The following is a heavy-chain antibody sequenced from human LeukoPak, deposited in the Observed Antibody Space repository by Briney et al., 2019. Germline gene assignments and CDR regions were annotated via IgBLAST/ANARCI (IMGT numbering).Heavy chain of an antibody. J-gene: IGHJ6*02. CDR1: GFTFSSYA. D-gene: IGHD3-22*01. CDR2: ISYDGSNK. CDR3: ARGYDSSGYYYYYYYYGMDV. V-gene: IGHV3-30*04. Sequence: PGGSLRLSCAASGFTFSSYAMHWVRQAPGKGPEWVAVISYDGSNKYYADSVKGRFTISRDNSKNTLYLQMNSLRAEDTAVYYGARGYDSSGYYYYYYYYGMDVWGQGTTVTVSS.